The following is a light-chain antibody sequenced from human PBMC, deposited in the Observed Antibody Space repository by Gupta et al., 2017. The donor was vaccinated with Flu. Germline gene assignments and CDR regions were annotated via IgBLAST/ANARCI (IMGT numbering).Light chain of an antibody. J-gene: IGLJ2*01. CDR2: AKN. V-gene: IGLV3-19*01. Sequence: QTVSTTGKGGSVRKAYESCDQQQPGHAPAILIYAKNIRLAGAPPRVSCSSSGATAALTITRAQAAEEAAYYCNSRDSTDNNQAVFGGGTKLTVL. CDR3: NSRDSTDNNQAV. CDR1: SVRKAY.